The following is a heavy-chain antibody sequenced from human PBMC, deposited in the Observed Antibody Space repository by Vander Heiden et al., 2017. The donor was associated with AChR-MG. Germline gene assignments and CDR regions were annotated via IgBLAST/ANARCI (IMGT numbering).Heavy chain of an antibody. CDR2: MNPNSGNT. J-gene: IGHJ5*02. CDR3: ARGVKKRIQLWLREGRDWFDP. CDR1: GYTFTSYD. D-gene: IGHD5-18*01. V-gene: IGHV1-8*01. Sequence: QVQLVQSGAEVKKPGASVKVSCQASGYTFTSYDINWVRQATGQGLEWMGWMNPNSGNTGYAQKFQGRVTMTRNTSISTAYMELSSLRSEDTAVYYCARGVKKRIQLWLREGRDWFDPWGQGTLVTVSS.